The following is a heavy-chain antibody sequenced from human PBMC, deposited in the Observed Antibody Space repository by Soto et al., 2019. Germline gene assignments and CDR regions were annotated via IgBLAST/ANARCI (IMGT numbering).Heavy chain of an antibody. CDR2: INPSGGST. J-gene: IGHJ3*02. Sequence: EASVKVSCKASGYTFTSYYMHWVRQAPGQGLEWMGIINPSGGSTSYAQKFQGGVTMTRDTSTSTVYMELSSLRSEDTAVYYCARDWGITMIPRRGGFDIWGQGTMVTVSS. D-gene: IGHD3-22*01. CDR1: GYTFTSYY. CDR3: ARDWGITMIPRRGGFDI. V-gene: IGHV1-46*01.